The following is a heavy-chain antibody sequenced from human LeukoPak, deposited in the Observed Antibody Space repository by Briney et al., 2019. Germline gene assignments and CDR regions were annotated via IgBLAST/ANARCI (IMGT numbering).Heavy chain of an antibody. J-gene: IGHJ4*02. Sequence: GGSLRLSCAASGFTFSSYSTNWVRQAPGKGLEWVSSISGSSYIYYADSVKGRFTISRDNAKNSLYLQMNSLRAEDTAVYYCARDRALVPAAKYSDYWGQGTLVTVSS. D-gene: IGHD2-2*01. V-gene: IGHV3-21*01. CDR2: ISGSSYI. CDR1: GFTFSSYS. CDR3: ARDRALVPAAKYSDY.